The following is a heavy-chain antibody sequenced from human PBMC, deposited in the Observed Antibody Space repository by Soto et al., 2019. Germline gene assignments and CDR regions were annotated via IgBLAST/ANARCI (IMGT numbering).Heavy chain of an antibody. J-gene: IGHJ6*02. CDR1: GFTFNNFA. CDR3: AKNQVYDRTPMGYGMDV. Sequence: GGSLRLSCAGSGFTFNNFAMTWVRQSPGKGLEWVSSISGSGGSMYYADSVKGRFTISRDNSKNTLYLQMNSLRAEDTAVYYCAKNQVYDRTPMGYGMDVWGQGTTVTVSS. D-gene: IGHD3-22*01. CDR2: ISGSGGSM. V-gene: IGHV3-23*01.